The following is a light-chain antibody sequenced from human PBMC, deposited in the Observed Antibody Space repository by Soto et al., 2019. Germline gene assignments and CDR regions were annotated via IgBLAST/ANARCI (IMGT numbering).Light chain of an antibody. V-gene: IGLV2-14*01. CDR1: SSDVGGYNY. J-gene: IGLJ1*01. CDR2: EVS. Sequence: QSALTQPASASGSPGQSVTISCTGTSSDVGGYNYVSWYQQHPGKAPKLMIYEVSQRPSGVSHRFSGSKSGNTASLTISGHPDEEAADYYCSSYASSSPDVFGSGTKLTVL. CDR3: SSYASSSPDV.